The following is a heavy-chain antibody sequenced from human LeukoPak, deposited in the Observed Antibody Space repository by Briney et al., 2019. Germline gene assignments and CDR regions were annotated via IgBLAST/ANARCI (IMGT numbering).Heavy chain of an antibody. D-gene: IGHD4-17*01. Sequence: SETLSLTCTVSGGSISSSSYYWGWIRQPPGKGLEWIGSIYYSGSTYYNPSLKSRVTISVDTSKNQFSLKLSSVTAADTAVYYCARGTTVTTGLFDYWGQGTLVTVSS. CDR1: GGSISSSSYY. V-gene: IGHV4-39*07. CDR3: ARGTTVTTGLFDY. CDR2: IYYSGST. J-gene: IGHJ4*02.